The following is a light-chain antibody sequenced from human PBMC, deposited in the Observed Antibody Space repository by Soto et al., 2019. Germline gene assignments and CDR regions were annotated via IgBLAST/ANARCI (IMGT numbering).Light chain of an antibody. Sequence: EIVMTQSPATQSVSPGERATLSGRTSQSVSNYLAWYQQKPGKAPRLLIYDASNRATGIPARLSGGGSGTDFTLTIRSLEPEDVAVYYCQQRYSGWTFGQGTKVDIK. CDR3: QQRYSGWT. V-gene: IGKV3-11*01. J-gene: IGKJ1*01. CDR2: DAS. CDR1: QSVSNY.